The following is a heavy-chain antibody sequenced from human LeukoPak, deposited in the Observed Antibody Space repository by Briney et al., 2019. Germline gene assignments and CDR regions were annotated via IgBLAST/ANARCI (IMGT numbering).Heavy chain of an antibody. J-gene: IGHJ4*02. CDR3: ARDRGLKTYYDILTGYYADY. Sequence: GRSLTLSCAASELTFTTYGMHWVRQAPGKGLEWVAFIYYDGSNIYYADYVKGRFTISRDNAKNALYLQMNSLRAEDTAVYFCARDRGLKTYYDILTGYYADYWGQGTLVTVSS. CDR1: ELTFTTYG. V-gene: IGHV3-33*01. D-gene: IGHD3-9*01. CDR2: IYYDGSNI.